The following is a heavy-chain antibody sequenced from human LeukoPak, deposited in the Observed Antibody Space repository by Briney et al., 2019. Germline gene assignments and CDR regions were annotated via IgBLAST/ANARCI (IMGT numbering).Heavy chain of an antibody. Sequence: GASVKVSCKASGGTFSSYAISWVRQAPGQGLEWMGGIIPIFGTANHAQKFQGRVTITADKSTSTAYMELSSLRSEDTAVYYCASPIAAAGTLFDYWGQGTLVTVSS. D-gene: IGHD6-13*01. J-gene: IGHJ4*02. CDR2: IIPIFGTA. CDR3: ASPIAAAGTLFDY. V-gene: IGHV1-69*06. CDR1: GGTFSSYA.